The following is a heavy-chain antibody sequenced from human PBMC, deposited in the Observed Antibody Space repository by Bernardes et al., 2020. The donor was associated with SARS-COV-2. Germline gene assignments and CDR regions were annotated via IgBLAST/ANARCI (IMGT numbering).Heavy chain of an antibody. D-gene: IGHD3-10*01. CDR2: IGGGDGST. Sequence: GGSLRLSCAASGFTFIRYAMSWVRQAPGKGLEWVSTIGGGDGSTFYADSVKGRFAISRDNSKTTLSLQMNSLRAEDTAVYYCAKADGSGSTSNYYYGMDVWGKGTTVTVSS. V-gene: IGHV3-23*01. J-gene: IGHJ6*04. CDR3: AKADGSGSTSNYYYGMDV. CDR1: GFTFIRYA.